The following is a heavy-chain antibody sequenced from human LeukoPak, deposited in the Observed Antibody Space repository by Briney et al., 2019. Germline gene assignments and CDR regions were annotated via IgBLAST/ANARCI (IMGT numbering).Heavy chain of an antibody. V-gene: IGHV3-30*18. Sequence: GGSLRLSCAASGFIFINYGMHWVRQAPGKGLEWVAVISYDGSNKYYADSVKGRFTISRDNSKNTLYLQMNSLRAEDTAVYYCAKDSAALGIGWFDPWGQGTLVTVSS. CDR3: AKDSAALGIGWFDP. J-gene: IGHJ5*02. D-gene: IGHD2-21*01. CDR1: GFIFINYG. CDR2: ISYDGSNK.